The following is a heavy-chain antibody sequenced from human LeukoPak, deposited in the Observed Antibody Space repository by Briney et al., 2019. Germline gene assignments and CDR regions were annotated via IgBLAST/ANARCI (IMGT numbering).Heavy chain of an antibody. CDR2: IRHDGTIQ. CDR1: GCTFSIYG. CDR3: AKDSLTDIDY. V-gene: IGHV3-30*02. J-gene: IGHJ4*02. Sequence: PGGTLRLSCTASGCTFSIYGMYWVRQAPGKGLEWVAFIRHDGTIQYYADSVKGRFTISRDNSENTLYLQLNSLRAEDTAVYYCAKDSLTDIDYWGQGPLVTVSS. D-gene: IGHD3-9*01.